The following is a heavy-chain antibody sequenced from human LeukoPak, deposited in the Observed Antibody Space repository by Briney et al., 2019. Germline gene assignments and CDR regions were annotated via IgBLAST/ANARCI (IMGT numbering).Heavy chain of an antibody. CDR2: IYPGDSNT. Sequence: GESLKISCKGSGYSFTSYWIIWVRQVPGKGLEWMGIIYPGDSNTRYSSSFQGQVTISADKSISTAYLEWSSLKASDTAMYYCARPDDYGGKPAAFDIWGQGTMVTVSS. CDR3: ARPDDYGGKPAAFDI. V-gene: IGHV5-51*01. CDR1: GYSFTSYW. D-gene: IGHD4-23*01. J-gene: IGHJ3*02.